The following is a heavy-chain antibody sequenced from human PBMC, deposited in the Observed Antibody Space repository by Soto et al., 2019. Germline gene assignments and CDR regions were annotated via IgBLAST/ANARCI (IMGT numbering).Heavy chain of an antibody. J-gene: IGHJ6*02. V-gene: IGHV1-18*01. CDR3: ARDLGSSWTVYYYYAMDV. D-gene: IGHD6-13*01. CDR1: GYTFTSYG. Sequence: ASVKVSCKASGYTFTSYGISWVRQAPGQGLEWVGWISAYNGNTNYAQKLQGRVTMTTDTSTSTAYMELRSLRSDDTAVYYCARDLGSSWTVYYYYAMDVWGQGTTVTVSS. CDR2: ISAYNGNT.